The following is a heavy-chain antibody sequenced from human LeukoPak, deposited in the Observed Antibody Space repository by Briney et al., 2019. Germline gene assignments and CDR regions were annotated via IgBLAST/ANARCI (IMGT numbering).Heavy chain of an antibody. CDR1: GGSFSGYY. CDR2: INHSGST. CDR3: ARGDYASTFDY. Sequence: SETLSLTCAVYGGSFSGYYWSWIRQPPGKGLEWIGEINHSGSTNYNPSLKSRVTMSVDTSKNQFSLKLSSVTAADTAVYYCARGDYASTFDYWGQGTLVTVSS. J-gene: IGHJ4*02. V-gene: IGHV4-34*01. D-gene: IGHD4-17*01.